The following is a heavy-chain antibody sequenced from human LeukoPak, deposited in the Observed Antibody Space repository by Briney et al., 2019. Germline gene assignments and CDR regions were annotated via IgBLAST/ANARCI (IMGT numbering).Heavy chain of an antibody. CDR1: GFTFSNYA. CDR3: AKETSTDYSDY. V-gene: IGHV3-23*01. D-gene: IGHD1/OR15-1a*01. J-gene: IGHJ4*02. CDR2: VSGSGGRT. Sequence: GGSLRLSCAASGFTFSNYAMSWVRQAPGKGLEWVAGVSGSGGRTFYADSVKGRFTISRDNSKNTLYLQMNSLRAEDTAVYYCAKETSTDYSDYWGQGTPVTVSS.